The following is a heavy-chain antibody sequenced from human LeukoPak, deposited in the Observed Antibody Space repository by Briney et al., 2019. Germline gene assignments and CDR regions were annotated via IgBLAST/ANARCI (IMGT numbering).Heavy chain of an antibody. V-gene: IGHV4-39*01. CDR1: GGSISSNSCY. J-gene: IGHJ3*02. CDR3: ARLPRPGGDCDAFDI. CDR2: IYYSGST. D-gene: IGHD2-21*02. Sequence: SETLSLTCTVSGGSISSNSCYWAWIRQPPGKGLEWIGSIYYSGSTYYNPSLMSRVTISVDTSKNQFSLNLSSVTAADTAVYYCARLPRPGGDCDAFDIWGQGTMVTVSS.